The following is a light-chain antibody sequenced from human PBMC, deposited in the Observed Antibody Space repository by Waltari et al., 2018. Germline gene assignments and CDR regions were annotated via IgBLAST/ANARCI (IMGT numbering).Light chain of an antibody. CDR2: KAS. CDR3: QLDTSHCRYS. J-gene: IGKJ2*03. CDR1: QSVITW. V-gene: IGKV1-5*03. Sequence: DIQMTQSPSTLSASVGDRVTITCRASQSVITWLAWYHQKPGKAPNLLLSKASIFERTDPSTLGGSGSGTEFTPTINSRLPDDFATYYCQLDTSHCRYSFGQGTKL.